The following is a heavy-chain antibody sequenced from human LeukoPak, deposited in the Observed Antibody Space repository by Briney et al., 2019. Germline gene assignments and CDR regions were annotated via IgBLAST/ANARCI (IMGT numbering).Heavy chain of an antibody. CDR1: GFTVSSTY. J-gene: IGHJ4*02. Sequence: GGSLRLSCAASGFTVSSTYRSWVRQAPGKGLEWVSVMYSGGATHYADSVKGRFTISRDNSKNTLYLQMNSLRADDTAVYYCAREMRFGLNAPGGQGTLVIVSS. CDR2: MYSGGAT. D-gene: IGHD2-8*01. CDR3: AREMRFGLNAP. V-gene: IGHV3-53*01.